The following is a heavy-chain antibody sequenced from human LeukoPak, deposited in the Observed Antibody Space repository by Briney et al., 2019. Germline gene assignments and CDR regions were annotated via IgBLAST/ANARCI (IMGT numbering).Heavy chain of an antibody. CDR2: IYYSGIT. J-gene: IGHJ3*02. Sequence: SETLSLTCTVSNGSIRSYYWIWIRQPPGKGLEWIGYIYYSGITNYNPSLKSRATISVDTSKNQFSLKLNSVTAADTAVYYCARAERWEGRPHGFDIWGQGTMVTVSS. CDR3: ARAERWEGRPHGFDI. D-gene: IGHD1-26*01. V-gene: IGHV4-59*01. CDR1: NGSIRSYY.